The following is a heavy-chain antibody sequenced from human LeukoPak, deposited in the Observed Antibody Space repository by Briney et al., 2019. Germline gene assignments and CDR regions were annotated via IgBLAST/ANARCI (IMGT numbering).Heavy chain of an antibody. CDR2: IWYDGSNR. D-gene: IGHD4-17*01. V-gene: IGHV3-33*01. CDR1: GFTFSSCG. CDR3: ARGDLYGDYVILS. Sequence: GRSLRLSCEASGFTFSSCGMHWVRQAPGKGLEWVAVIWYDGSNRYYADSVKGRFTISRDNSKNTLYLQMNNLRAEDTAVYYCARGDLYGDYVILSWGQGTLVTVSS. J-gene: IGHJ4*02.